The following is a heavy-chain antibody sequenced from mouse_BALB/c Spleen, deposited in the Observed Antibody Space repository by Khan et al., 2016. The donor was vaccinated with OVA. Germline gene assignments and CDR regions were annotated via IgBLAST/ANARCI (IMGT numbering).Heavy chain of an antibody. Sequence: EVELVESGGGLVQPGGSRKLSCAASGFTFSSYGMHWVRQAPEKGLEWVAYISGDSNTIYYADTVKGRFTISRDNPKNTLFLQMTSRMSEDTARDYCATSYFYGYYFDYWGPGTTLTVSA. V-gene: IGHV5-17*02. CDR2: ISGDSNTI. J-gene: IGHJ2*01. D-gene: IGHD1-1*01. CDR3: ATSYFYGYYFDY. CDR1: GFTFSSYG.